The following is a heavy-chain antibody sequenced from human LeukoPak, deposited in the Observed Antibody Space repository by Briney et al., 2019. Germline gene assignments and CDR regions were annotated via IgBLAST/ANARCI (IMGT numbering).Heavy chain of an antibody. D-gene: IGHD2-15*01. CDR3: ARDRGYCSGGSCYTYYFDY. Sequence: GGSLRLSCAASGFTFSTYSMNWVRPAPGMGLEWVSYLSMSSGTIHYADSVKGRFTISRDNAKNSLYLQMNSLRDEDTAVYYCARDRGYCSGGSCYTYYFDYWGQGTLVTVSS. CDR1: GFTFSTYS. J-gene: IGHJ4*02. V-gene: IGHV3-48*02. CDR2: LSMSSGTI.